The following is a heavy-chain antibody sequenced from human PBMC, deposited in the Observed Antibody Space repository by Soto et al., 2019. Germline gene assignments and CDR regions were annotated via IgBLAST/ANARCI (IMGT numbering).Heavy chain of an antibody. CDR3: DGVRGPNCGGECYPPTPNWFDP. CDR1: GGSISSGGYS. CDR2: IYHSGST. Sequence: QLQLQESGSGLVKPSQTLSLTCAVSGGSISSGGYSWSWIRQPPGKGLEWIGSIYHSGSTYYNPSLKSRVTISVYKSKNQFSLNLSSVTAADSAVYYCDGVRGPNCGGECYPPTPNWFDPWGQGTLVTVSS. V-gene: IGHV4-30-2*01. D-gene: IGHD2-21*01. J-gene: IGHJ5*02.